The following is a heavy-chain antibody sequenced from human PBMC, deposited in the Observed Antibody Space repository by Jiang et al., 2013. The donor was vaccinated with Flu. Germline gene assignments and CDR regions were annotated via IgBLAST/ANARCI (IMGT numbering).Heavy chain of an antibody. CDR2: IDYTERT. V-gene: IGHV4-59*13. CDR1: GASIDGYY. J-gene: IGHJ6*04. D-gene: IGHD3-10*01. CDR3: ARDLVYFGDRSSSFGMDV. Sequence: YGPGLVKASETLSLNCTVSGASIDGYYWTWIRKPPGKGLEWIGHIDYTERTNYIPSLQSRVTISIDASKTQFSLKMSSVTAADTAVYYCARDLVYFGDRSSSFGMDVWGKGTTVTVSS.